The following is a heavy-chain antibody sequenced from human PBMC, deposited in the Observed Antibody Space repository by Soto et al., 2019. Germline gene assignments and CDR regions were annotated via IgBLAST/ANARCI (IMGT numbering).Heavy chain of an antibody. CDR2: FSSGGGGT. J-gene: IGHJ4*02. Sequence: PGGSLRLSCTASGFTFSNYAMSWVRQAPGKGLEWVSTFSSGGGGTYYADSVKGRFTISRDNSKNTLSLQMNSLRTEETAVYYCTKANGYRSGATFSTLAYWGRGPLVTVSS. CDR3: TKANGYRSGATFSTLAY. V-gene: IGHV3-23*01. D-gene: IGHD2-15*01. CDR1: GFTFSNYA.